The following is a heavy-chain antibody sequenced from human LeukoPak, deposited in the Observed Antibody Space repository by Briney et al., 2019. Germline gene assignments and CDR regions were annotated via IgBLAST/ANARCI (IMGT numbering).Heavy chain of an antibody. Sequence: PSETLSLTCAVYGGSFSGYYWSWIRQPPGKGLEWIGEINHSGSTNYNPSLKSRVTISVGTSKNQFSLKLSSVTAADTAVYYCARGVTVTTPHYFDYWGQGTLVTVSS. CDR1: GGSFSGYY. J-gene: IGHJ4*02. CDR3: ARGVTVTTPHYFDY. CDR2: INHSGST. D-gene: IGHD4-17*01. V-gene: IGHV4-34*01.